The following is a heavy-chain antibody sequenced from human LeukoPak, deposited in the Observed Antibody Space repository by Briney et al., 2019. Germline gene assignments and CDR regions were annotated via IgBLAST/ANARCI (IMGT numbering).Heavy chain of an antibody. D-gene: IGHD3-22*01. Sequence: SETLSLTCSVSGDSITSLDWSWVRQPAGKGLEWIGRIYSNEHTYSNPSLRGRVTISVDKSRNLVSLRLSSVAAADTGVYYCARDRGIGIVESRVAFDLWGQGTMVTVSS. CDR3: ARDRGIGIVESRVAFDL. V-gene: IGHV4-4*07. CDR2: IYSNEHT. J-gene: IGHJ3*01. CDR1: GDSITSLD.